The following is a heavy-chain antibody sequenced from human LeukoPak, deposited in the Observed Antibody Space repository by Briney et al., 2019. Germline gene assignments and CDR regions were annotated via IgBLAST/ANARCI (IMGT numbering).Heavy chain of an antibody. CDR3: ARDRATIRYFDYLLYFDY. CDR2: INPSGGST. D-gene: IGHD3-9*01. Sequence: GASVKVSCKASGYTFTSYYMHWVRQAPGQGLEWMGIINPSGGSTSYAQKFQGRVTMTRDTSTSTVYMELSSLRSEDTAVYYCARDRATIRYFDYLLYFDYWGQGTLVTVSS. CDR1: GYTFTSYY. V-gene: IGHV1-46*01. J-gene: IGHJ4*02.